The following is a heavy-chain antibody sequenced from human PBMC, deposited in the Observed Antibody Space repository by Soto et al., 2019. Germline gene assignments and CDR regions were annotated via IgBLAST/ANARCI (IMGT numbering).Heavy chain of an antibody. CDR3: ARDFFCSSTSCYVRAFDI. J-gene: IGHJ3*02. CDR1: GFTFSSYA. V-gene: IGHV3-30-3*01. CDR2: ISYDGSNK. D-gene: IGHD2-2*01. Sequence: GESLKISCAASGFTFSSYAMHWVRQAPGKGLEWVAVISYDGSNKYYADSVKGRFTISRDNSKNTLYLQMNSLRAEDTAVYYCARDFFCSSTSCYVRAFDIWGQGTMVTVSS.